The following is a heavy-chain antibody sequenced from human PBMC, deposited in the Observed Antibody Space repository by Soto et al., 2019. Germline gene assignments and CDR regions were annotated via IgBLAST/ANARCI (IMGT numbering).Heavy chain of an antibody. V-gene: IGHV3-15*07. J-gene: IGHJ4*02. D-gene: IGHD4-17*01. CDR2: IKSKTDGGTT. Sequence: EVQLVESGGGLVKPGGSLRLSCAASGFTFSNAWMNWVRQAPGKGLEWVGRIKSKTDGGTTDYAAPVNGRFTISRDDSKNTLYQQMNSLKPEDTAVYYCTTVTDYGEVSVGPSLPYDYLGQGSLVTVAS. CDR1: GFTFSNAW. CDR3: TTVTDYGEVSVGPSLPYDY.